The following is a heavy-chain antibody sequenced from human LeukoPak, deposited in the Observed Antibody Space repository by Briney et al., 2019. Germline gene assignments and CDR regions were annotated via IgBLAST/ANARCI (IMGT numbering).Heavy chain of an antibody. J-gene: IGHJ3*02. D-gene: IGHD6-6*01. CDR1: GYTFSSYD. V-gene: IGHV1-18*01. Sequence: ASVRVSCKASGYTFSSYDISWVRQAPGQGLEWMGWISAYNGNTNYAQKLQGRVTMTTDTSTSTAYMELRSLRSDDTAVYYCARDRIPGYSSSSDAFDIWGQGTMVTVSS. CDR2: ISAYNGNT. CDR3: ARDRIPGYSSSSDAFDI.